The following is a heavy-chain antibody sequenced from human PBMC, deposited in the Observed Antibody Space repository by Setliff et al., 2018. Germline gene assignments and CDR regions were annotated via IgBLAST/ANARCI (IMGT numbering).Heavy chain of an antibody. Sequence: SGPTLVNPTQTLTLTCTFSGFSLSTSGVGVGWIRQPPGKALEWLALIYWNDDKRYSPSLKSRLTITKDTSKNHVVLTMTNMDPVDTATYYCAHKYGDYVRYFQHWGQGTLVTVSS. D-gene: IGHD4-17*01. CDR2: IYWNDDK. CDR1: GFSLSTSGVG. V-gene: IGHV2-5*01. J-gene: IGHJ1*01. CDR3: AHKYGDYVRYFQH.